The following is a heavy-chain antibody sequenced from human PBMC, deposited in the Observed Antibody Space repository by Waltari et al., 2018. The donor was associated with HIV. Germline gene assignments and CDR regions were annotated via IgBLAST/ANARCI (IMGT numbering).Heavy chain of an antibody. J-gene: IGHJ4*02. Sequence: KTSGYIFTNYGLNWVRQVPGQGLEWMGQITTYNDNTNYAQNLQDRVILTTDTSTRTVYMELRGLRSDDTAIYYCARDRQTPGSFYFEYWGQGTLVTVSS. CDR1: GYIFTNYG. CDR3: ARDRQTPGSFYFEY. CDR2: ITTYNDNT. D-gene: IGHD2-15*01. V-gene: IGHV1-18*01.